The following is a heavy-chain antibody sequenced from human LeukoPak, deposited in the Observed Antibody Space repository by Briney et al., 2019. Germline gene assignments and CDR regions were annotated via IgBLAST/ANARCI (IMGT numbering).Heavy chain of an antibody. J-gene: IGHJ6*02. V-gene: IGHV3-23*01. D-gene: IGHD3-10*01. CDR2: ISGSGGST. CDR1: GFTFSSYA. Sequence: GGSLRLSCAASGFTFSSYAMSWVRQAPGKGLEWVSAISGSGGSTYYADSVKGRFTISRDNSKSTLYLQMNSLRAEDTAVFYCAKGIFFYGSGRNYGMDVWGQGTTVTVSS. CDR3: AKGIFFYGSGRNYGMDV.